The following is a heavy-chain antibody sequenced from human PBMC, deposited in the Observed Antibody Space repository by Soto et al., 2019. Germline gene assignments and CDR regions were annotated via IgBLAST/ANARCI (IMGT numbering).Heavy chain of an antibody. CDR2: FRSGGDDDTT. Sequence: GSLRLSGAASVFTGSSYSMSWVRQAPGKGLEWVSGFRSGGDDDTTYYADSVRGRFTISRDNSKNTLFLQMNSLRAEDTAIYYCAKKVNSGSGSQFFDYWGQGTLVTVSS. V-gene: IGHV3-23*01. D-gene: IGHD3-10*01. J-gene: IGHJ4*02. CDR1: VFTGSSYS. CDR3: AKKVNSGSGSQFFDY.